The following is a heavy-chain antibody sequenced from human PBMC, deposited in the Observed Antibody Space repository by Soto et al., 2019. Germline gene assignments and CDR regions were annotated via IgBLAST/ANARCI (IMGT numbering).Heavy chain of an antibody. CDR3: ARDGLNISAKIYYGMDV. CDR1: GGSISSGGYY. CDR2: IYYSGST. Sequence: PSETLSLTCTVSGGSISSGGYYWSWIRQHPGKGLEWIGYIYYSGSTYYNPSLKSRVTISVDTSKNQFSLKLSSVTAADTAVYYCARDGLNISAKIYYGMDVWGQGTTVTV. V-gene: IGHV4-31*03. J-gene: IGHJ6*02. D-gene: IGHD1-26*01.